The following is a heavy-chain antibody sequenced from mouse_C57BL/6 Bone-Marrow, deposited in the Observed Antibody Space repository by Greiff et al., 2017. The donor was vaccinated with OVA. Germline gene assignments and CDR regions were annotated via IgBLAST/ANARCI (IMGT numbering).Heavy chain of an antibody. CDR1: GFTFTDYY. J-gene: IGHJ4*01. CDR3: ARVNWDDYARDY. D-gene: IGHD4-1*01. Sequence: LVKPGPSVKISCKASGFTFTDYYMHWVKQSLGKGLEWIGLVYPYIGGTSYNQKFKGTATLTVDTSSSTAYMELNSLTSEYSAVYYCARVNWDDYARDYWGQGTSVTVSS. V-gene: IGHV1-36*01. CDR2: VYPYIGGT.